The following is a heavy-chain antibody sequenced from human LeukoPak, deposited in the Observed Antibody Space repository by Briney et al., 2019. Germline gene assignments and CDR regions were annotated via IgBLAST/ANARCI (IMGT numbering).Heavy chain of an antibody. CDR2: IYYSGSS. Sequence: PSETLSLTCTVSGGSISSSSDHWGWIRQPPGRGLEWIGSIYYSGSSYYNPSLRSRVTMSVDTSKNQFSLKLSSVTAADTAVYYCARSSGWYAYYFDSWGQGTLVTVST. CDR1: GGSISSSSDH. CDR3: ARSSGWYAYYFDS. J-gene: IGHJ4*02. V-gene: IGHV4-39*01. D-gene: IGHD6-19*01.